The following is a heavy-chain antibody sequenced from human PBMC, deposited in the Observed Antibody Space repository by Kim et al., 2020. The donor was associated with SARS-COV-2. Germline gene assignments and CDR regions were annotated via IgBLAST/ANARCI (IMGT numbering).Heavy chain of an antibody. Sequence: AQQFQGRVTITADEHTRTAYMELSSLGSEDTAVYYCARELGGWYFTWFDPWGQGTLVTVSS. V-gene: IGHV1-69*01. D-gene: IGHD6-19*01. J-gene: IGHJ5*02. CDR3: ARELGGWYFTWFDP.